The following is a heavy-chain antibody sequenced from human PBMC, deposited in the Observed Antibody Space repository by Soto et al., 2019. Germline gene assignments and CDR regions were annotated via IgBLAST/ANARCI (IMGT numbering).Heavy chain of an antibody. CDR1: VFTFSHYW. Sequence: EVQLVESGGGLVQPGGSLRLSCAASVFTFSHYWMYWVRQAPGKGLVCVSRISSDGSYASYADSVKGRFTISRDSAKSTLYLQMNSLRAEDTGVYYCARAFASLVPTAYWGQGTMVTVSS. V-gene: IGHV3-74*01. J-gene: IGHJ4*02. D-gene: IGHD2-21*02. CDR2: ISSDGSYA. CDR3: ARAFASLVPTAY.